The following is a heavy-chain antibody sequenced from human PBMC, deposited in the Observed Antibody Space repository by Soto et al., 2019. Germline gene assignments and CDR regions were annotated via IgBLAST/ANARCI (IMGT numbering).Heavy chain of an antibody. J-gene: IGHJ4*02. V-gene: IGHV1-69*02. CDR2: IIPILGIA. CDR1: GGTFSSYT. Sequence: QVQLVQSGAEVKKPGSSVKVSCKASGGTFSSYTISWVRQAPGQGLEWMGRIIPILGIANYAQKFQGSVTLTADNSTSTAYMKLSSLRYEDTAVYYCASAAGTGYFDYWGQGTLVTVSS. CDR3: ASAAGTGYFDY. D-gene: IGHD6-13*01.